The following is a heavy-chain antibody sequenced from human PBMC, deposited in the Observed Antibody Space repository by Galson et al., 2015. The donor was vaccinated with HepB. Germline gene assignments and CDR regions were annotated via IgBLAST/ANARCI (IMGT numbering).Heavy chain of an antibody. CDR2: IIPIFGTA. J-gene: IGHJ6*02. CDR1: GGTFSSYA. V-gene: IGHV1-69*13. D-gene: IGHD2-2*01. Sequence: SVKVSCKASGGTFSSYAISWVRQAPGQGLEWMGGIIPIFGTANYAQKFQGRVTITADESTSTAYMELSSLRSEDTAVYYCASAVVPADYYYYGMDVWGQGTTVTVSS. CDR3: ASAVVPADYYYYGMDV.